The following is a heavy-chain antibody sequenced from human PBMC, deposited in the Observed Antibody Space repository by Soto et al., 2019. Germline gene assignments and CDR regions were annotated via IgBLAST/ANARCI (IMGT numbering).Heavy chain of an antibody. J-gene: IGHJ4*02. V-gene: IGHV1-58*02. CDR2: IVVGSGNT. CDR3: AAGYYDFWSGYYTTTYTNFDY. D-gene: IGHD3-3*01. Sequence: ASVKVSCKVSGYTLTELSMHWVRQAPGKGLEWIGWIVVGSGNTNYAQKFQERVTITRDTSTSTAYMELSSLRSEDTAVYYCAAGYYDFWSGYYTTTYTNFDYWGQGTLVTVSS. CDR1: GYTLTELS.